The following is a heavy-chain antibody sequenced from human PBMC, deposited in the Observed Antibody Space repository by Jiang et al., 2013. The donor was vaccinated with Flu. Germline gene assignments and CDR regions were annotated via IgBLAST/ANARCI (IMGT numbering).Heavy chain of an antibody. J-gene: IGHJ4*02. D-gene: IGHD3-9*01. CDR1: GGSISSSSYY. CDR3: ANVYFDWFFDY. Sequence: GSGLVKPSETLSLTCTVSGGSISSSSYYWGWIRQPPGKGLEWIGSIYYSGSTYYNPSLKSRVTISVDTSKNQFSLKLSSVTAADTAVYYCANVYFDWFFDYWGQGTLVTVSS. V-gene: IGHV4-39*01. CDR2: IYYSGST.